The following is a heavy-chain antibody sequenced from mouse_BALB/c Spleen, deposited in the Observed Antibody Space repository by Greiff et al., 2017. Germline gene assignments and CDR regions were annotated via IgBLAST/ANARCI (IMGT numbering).Heavy chain of an antibody. CDR2: IDPETGGT. Sequence: VQLQQSGAELVRPGASVTLSCKASGYTFTDYEMHWVKQTPVHGLEWIGAIDPETGGTAYNQKFKGKATLTADKSSSTAYMELRSLTSEDSAVYYCTRSGNYVYAMDYWGQGTSVTVSS. CDR3: TRSGNYVYAMDY. D-gene: IGHD2-1*01. J-gene: IGHJ4*01. V-gene: IGHV1-15*01. CDR1: GYTFTDYE.